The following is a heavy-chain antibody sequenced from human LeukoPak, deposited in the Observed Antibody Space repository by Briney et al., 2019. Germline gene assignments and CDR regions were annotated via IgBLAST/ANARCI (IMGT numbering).Heavy chain of an antibody. V-gene: IGHV1-46*01. CDR2: INPSGGST. CDR3: GSARSPDYMDV. Sequence: ASVKVSCKASGYTFTSYYMHWVRQAPGQGLEWMGIINPSGGSTSYAQKFQGRVTMTRDMSTSTVYMELSSLRSEDTAVYYCGSARSPDYMDVWGKGTTVTISS. CDR1: GYTFTSYY. J-gene: IGHJ6*03.